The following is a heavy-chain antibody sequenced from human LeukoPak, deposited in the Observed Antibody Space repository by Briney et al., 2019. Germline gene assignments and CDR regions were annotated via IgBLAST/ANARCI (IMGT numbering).Heavy chain of an antibody. CDR3: ARSCRDGYRDFDY. D-gene: IGHD5-24*01. CDR2: IYPGDSDS. Sequence: GESLKISCKGSGYSFTSYWIGWVRQMSGKGLEWTGIIYPGDSDSRYSPSFQGQVTISADKSISTAYLQWSSLKASDTAMYYCARSCRDGYRDFDYWGQGTLVTASS. J-gene: IGHJ4*02. CDR1: GYSFTSYW. V-gene: IGHV5-51*01.